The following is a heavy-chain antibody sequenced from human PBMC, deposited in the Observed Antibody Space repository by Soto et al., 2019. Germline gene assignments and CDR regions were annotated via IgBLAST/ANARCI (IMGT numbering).Heavy chain of an antibody. CDR3: AKDTATADLHLYYYYMDV. J-gene: IGHJ6*03. CDR1: GFTFDDYA. V-gene: IGHV3-9*01. CDR2: ISWNSGSI. Sequence: GGSLRLSCAASGFTFDDYAMHWVRQAPGKGLEWVSGISWNSGSIGYADSVKGRFTISRDNAKNSLYLQMNSLRAEDTALYYCAKDTATADLHLYYYYMDVWGKGTTVTVSS. D-gene: IGHD2-21*02.